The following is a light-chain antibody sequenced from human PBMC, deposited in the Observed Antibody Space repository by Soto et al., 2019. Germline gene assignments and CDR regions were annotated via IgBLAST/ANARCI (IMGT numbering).Light chain of an antibody. Sequence: AIRLTQSPSSFSASAGDRVTITCRASQYIDTYLAWYQQKPGKAPKLLIYTASTLESGVPSRFSGSGSGTDLTFTLSSLQSEDFATYYCQQYYSYPALTFGGGTKVEI. CDR3: QQYYSYPALT. CDR2: TAS. J-gene: IGKJ4*01. V-gene: IGKV1-8*01. CDR1: QYIDTY.